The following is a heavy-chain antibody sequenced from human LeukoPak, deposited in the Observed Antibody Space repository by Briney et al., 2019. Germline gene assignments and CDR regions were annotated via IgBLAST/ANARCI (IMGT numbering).Heavy chain of an antibody. CDR2: INPNSGGT. CDR1: GYTFTDYH. D-gene: IGHD6-6*01. Sequence: ASVKVSCKASGYTFTDYHMHWVRQAPGQGLEWMGWINPNSGGTNYAQKFQGRVTMTSDTSISTAYVELSRLRSDDTAVYYCARQYSSSSYYFYYMDVWGKGTTVTVSS. CDR3: ARQYSSSSYYFYYMDV. V-gene: IGHV1-2*02. J-gene: IGHJ6*03.